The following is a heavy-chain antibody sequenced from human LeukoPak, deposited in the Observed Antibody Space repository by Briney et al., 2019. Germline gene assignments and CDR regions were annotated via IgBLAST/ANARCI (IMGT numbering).Heavy chain of an antibody. CDR2: INPNSGGT. V-gene: IGHV1-2*02. J-gene: IGHJ2*01. Sequence: ASVKVSCKASGYTFTGYYMHWVRQAPGQGLEWMGWINPNSGGTNYAQKFQGRVTMTRDTSISTAYMELSRLRSDDTAVYYCARVVYCSSTSCYSRYFDLWGRGTLVTVSS. CDR3: ARVVYCSSTSCYSRYFDL. D-gene: IGHD2-2*01. CDR1: GYTFTGYY.